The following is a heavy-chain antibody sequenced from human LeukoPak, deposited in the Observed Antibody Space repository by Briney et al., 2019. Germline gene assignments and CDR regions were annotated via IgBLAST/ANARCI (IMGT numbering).Heavy chain of an antibody. CDR1: GGSISSSNW. J-gene: IGHJ4*02. D-gene: IGHD3-22*01. V-gene: IGHV4-4*02. CDR3: ASVSSGYYFWEDEPLDY. CDR2: IYHSGST. Sequence: SETLYLTCAVSGGSISSSNWWRWVRQPPGKGLEWIGEIYHSGSTNYNPSLKSRVTISVDKSKNQFSLKLSSVTAADTAVYYCASVSSGYYFWEDEPLDYWGQGTLVTVSS.